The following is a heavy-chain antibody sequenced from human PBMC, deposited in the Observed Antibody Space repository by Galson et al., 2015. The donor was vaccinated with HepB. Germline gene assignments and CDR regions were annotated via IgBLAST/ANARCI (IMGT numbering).Heavy chain of an antibody. CDR2: IYSGGST. J-gene: IGHJ4*02. D-gene: IGHD6-13*01. V-gene: IGHV3-66*02. Sequence: SLRLSCAASGFTVSSNYMSWVRQAPGKGLEWVSVIYSGGSTYYADSVEGRFTISRDNSKNTLYLQMNSLRAEDTAVYYCARESGIAAAATNFFFDYWGQGTLVTVSS. CDR3: ARESGIAAAATNFFFDY. CDR1: GFTVSSNY.